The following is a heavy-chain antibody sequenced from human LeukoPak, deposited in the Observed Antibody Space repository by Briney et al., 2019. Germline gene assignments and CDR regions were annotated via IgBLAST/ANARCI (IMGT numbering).Heavy chain of an antibody. V-gene: IGHV4-39*01. CDR3: QKTPYDILTGFYLPHYFDY. D-gene: IGHD3-9*01. J-gene: IGHJ4*02. CDR1: GGSIRSDRYY. CDR2: IYYNGGT. Sequence: SETLSLTCTVSGGSIRSDRYYWGWIRQPPGKALEWIGIIYYNGGTNYNPSLKSRVTLAVDPSKKQFSLKMRSVTAADTVFFFKQKTPYDILTGFYLPHYFDYWGRGAPVTVSS.